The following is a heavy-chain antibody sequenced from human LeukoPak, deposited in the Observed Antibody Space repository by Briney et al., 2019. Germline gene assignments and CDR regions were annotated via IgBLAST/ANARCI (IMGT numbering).Heavy chain of an antibody. CDR3: ARLNKGSSSWYWGYNWFDP. D-gene: IGHD6-13*01. J-gene: IGHJ5*02. CDR1: GYTFTGYY. Sequence: GASVKVSCKASGYTFTGYYMHWVRQAPGQGLEWMGWINPNSGGTNYAQKFQGWVTMTMDTSISTAYMELSRLRSDDTAVYYCARLNKGSSSWYWGYNWFDPWGQGTLVTVSS. CDR2: INPNSGGT. V-gene: IGHV1-2*04.